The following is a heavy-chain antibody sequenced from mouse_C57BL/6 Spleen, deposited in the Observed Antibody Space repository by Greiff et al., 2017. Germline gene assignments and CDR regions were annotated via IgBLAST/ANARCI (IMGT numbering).Heavy chain of an antibody. D-gene: IGHD1-1*01. CDR2: ISYDGSN. J-gene: IGHJ1*03. V-gene: IGHV3-6*01. CDR3: ARYYGSSTGYFDV. CDR1: GYSITSGYY. Sequence: ESGPGLVKPSQSLSLTCSVTGYSITSGYYWNWIRQFPGNKLEWMGYISYDGSNNYNPSLKNRISITRDTSKNQFFLKLNSVTTEDTATYYCARYYGSSTGYFDVWGTGTTVTVSS.